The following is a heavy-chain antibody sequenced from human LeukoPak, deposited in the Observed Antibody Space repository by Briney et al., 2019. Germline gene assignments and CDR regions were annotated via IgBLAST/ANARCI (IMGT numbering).Heavy chain of an antibody. Sequence: SETLSLTCAVYGGSFSGYYWSWIRQPPGKGLEWIGEINHSGSTNYNPSLKSRVTISVDTSKNQFSLKLSSVTAADTAVYYCARVRFLEWSEYSDYWGQGTLVTVSS. CDR3: ARVRFLEWSEYSDY. D-gene: IGHD3-3*01. CDR2: INHSGST. V-gene: IGHV4-34*01. J-gene: IGHJ4*02. CDR1: GGSFSGYY.